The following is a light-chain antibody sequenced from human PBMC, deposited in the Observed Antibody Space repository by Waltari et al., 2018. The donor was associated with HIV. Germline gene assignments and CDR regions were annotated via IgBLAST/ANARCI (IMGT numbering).Light chain of an antibody. V-gene: IGLV3-19*01. J-gene: IGLJ1*01. CDR1: SLRSYY. Sequence: SSELTQDPAVSVALGQTVRITCQGDSLRSYYASWYQQKPGQAPVLVIYGKKNLPAGIPDRFSGYSSGITASLTITGAQAEDETDYYCNSRDSSGNHLRVFGTGTKVTVL. CDR3: NSRDSSGNHLRV. CDR2: GKK.